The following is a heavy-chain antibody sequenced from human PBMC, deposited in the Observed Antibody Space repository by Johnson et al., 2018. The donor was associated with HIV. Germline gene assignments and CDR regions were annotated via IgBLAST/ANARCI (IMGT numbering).Heavy chain of an antibody. CDR3: AREFRYSSSPAHYAFDI. V-gene: IGHV3-38-3*01. CDR1: GFTVSSNE. D-gene: IGHD6-6*01. Sequence: VQLVESRGVLVQPGGSLRLSCAASGFTVSSNEMSWVRQAPGKGLEWVSSISGGSTYYADSRKGRFTISRDNSKNTLHLQMNSLRAEDTAVYYCAREFRYSSSPAHYAFDIWGQGTMVTVSS. J-gene: IGHJ3*02. CDR2: ISGGST.